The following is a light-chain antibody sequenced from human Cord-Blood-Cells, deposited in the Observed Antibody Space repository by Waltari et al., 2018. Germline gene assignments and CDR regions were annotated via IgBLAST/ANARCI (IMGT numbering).Light chain of an antibody. Sequence: EIVLTQSPGTLSLSPGERATLSCRASQSVSSSYLAWYQQKPGQAPRLLIHGASSRATCIPDRFSGSGSGTDFTLTISRLEPEDFAVYYCQQYGSSPPRTFGQGTKVEIK. CDR1: QSVSSSY. CDR3: QQYGSSPPRT. J-gene: IGKJ1*01. CDR2: GAS. V-gene: IGKV3-20*01.